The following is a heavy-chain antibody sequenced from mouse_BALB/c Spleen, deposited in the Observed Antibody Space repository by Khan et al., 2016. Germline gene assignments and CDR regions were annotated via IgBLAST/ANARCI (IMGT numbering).Heavy chain of an antibody. D-gene: IGHD1-1*01. CDR2: IDTSDSYT. Sequence: QVRLQQSGAELVMPGASVKMSCKASGYTFTDYWMHWVKQRPGQGLDWIGAIDTSDSYTSYNQKSKGKATLTVDESSSTAYMQLSSLTAEDATVYYCARGYYGSSSAWFAYWGQGTLVTVSA. V-gene: IGHV1-69*01. CDR3: ARGYYGSSSAWFAY. CDR1: GYTFTDYW. J-gene: IGHJ3*01.